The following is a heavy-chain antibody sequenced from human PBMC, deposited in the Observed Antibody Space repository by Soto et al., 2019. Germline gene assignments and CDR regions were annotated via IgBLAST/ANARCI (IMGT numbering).Heavy chain of an antibody. J-gene: IGHJ4*02. CDR2: INPSGGST. Sequence: EASVKVSCKASGYTFTSYYMHWVRQAPGQGLEWMGIINPSGGSTSYAQKFQGRVTMTRDTSTSTVYMELSSLRSEDTAVYYCARDPIVVVVAATRGLGYWGQGTLVTVSS. V-gene: IGHV1-46*03. CDR3: ARDPIVVVVAATRGLGY. CDR1: GYTFTSYY. D-gene: IGHD2-15*01.